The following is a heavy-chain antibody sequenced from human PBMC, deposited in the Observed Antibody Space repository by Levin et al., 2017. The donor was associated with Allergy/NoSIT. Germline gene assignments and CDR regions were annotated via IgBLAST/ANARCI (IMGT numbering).Heavy chain of an antibody. Sequence: GASVKVSCKASGYTFTSYDINWVRQATGQGLEWMGWMNPNSGDTGSAQRFQGRVTMTRNTSISTAYMELSSLRSEDTAGYYCARLVATIKGDYSSYGMDVWGLGTTVTVSS. D-gene: IGHD5-12*01. J-gene: IGHJ6*02. V-gene: IGHV1-8*01. CDR1: GYTFTSYD. CDR3: ARLVATIKGDYSSYGMDV. CDR2: MNPNSGDT.